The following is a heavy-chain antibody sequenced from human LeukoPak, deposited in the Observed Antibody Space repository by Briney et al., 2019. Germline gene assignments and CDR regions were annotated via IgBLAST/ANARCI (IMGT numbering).Heavy chain of an antibody. CDR3: AKDRSFYGHGMDV. CDR2: ISYDGSNK. Sequence: GGSLRLSCAASGFTFSSYGMHWVRQAPGKGLEWVAVISYDGSNKYYADSVKGRFTISRDNSKNTLYLQMNSLRAEDTAVYYCAKDRSFYGHGMDVWGQGTTVTVSS. D-gene: IGHD4-17*01. V-gene: IGHV3-30*18. J-gene: IGHJ6*02. CDR1: GFTFSSYG.